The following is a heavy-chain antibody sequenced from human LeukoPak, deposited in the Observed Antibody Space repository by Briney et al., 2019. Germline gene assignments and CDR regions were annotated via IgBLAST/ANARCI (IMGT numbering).Heavy chain of an antibody. CDR2: IRNDRIT. V-gene: IGHV3-15*01. CDR1: GLTFSDAW. J-gene: IGHJ4*02. CDR3: TWMATIFTVDY. Sequence: GGSLRLSCALSGLTFSDAWMSWVRQAPGKGLEWVGRIRNDRITDYAAPVQGSFSISRDNSKNTFYLQMNSLRTEDTGMYFCTWMATIFTVDYWGQGTLVTVSS. D-gene: IGHD5-12*01.